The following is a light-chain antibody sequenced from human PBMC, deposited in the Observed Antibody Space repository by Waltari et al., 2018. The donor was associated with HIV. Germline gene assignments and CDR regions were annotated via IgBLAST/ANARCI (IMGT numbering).Light chain of an antibody. V-gene: IGKV1-9*01. CDR3: QQLNSYLRT. CDR1: HGITSY. CDR2: AAS. Sequence: DTQMTHAPSFRPASVGDTVTITCRASHGITSYLAWYQQKPGKAPKLLIYAASTLQSGVPSRFSGSGSGTEFTLTISSLQPEDFATYYCQQLNSYLRTFGQGTRLEIK. J-gene: IGKJ5*01.